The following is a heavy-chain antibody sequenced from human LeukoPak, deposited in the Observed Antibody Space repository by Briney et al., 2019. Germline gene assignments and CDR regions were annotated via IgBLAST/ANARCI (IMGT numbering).Heavy chain of an antibody. CDR2: VYYSGNT. CDR3: ARHHAEILVPND. CDR1: GGYIISRSHY. J-gene: IGHJ4*02. Sequence: SETLSLTCTVSGGYIISRSHYWGWIRQPPGKGLEWIGSVYYSGNTYYNPSLKMRATISIDTPTSKNQFSLTLSSVTAADTAVYYCARHHAEILVPNDWGQGTLVTVSS. D-gene: IGHD1-1*01. V-gene: IGHV4-39*01.